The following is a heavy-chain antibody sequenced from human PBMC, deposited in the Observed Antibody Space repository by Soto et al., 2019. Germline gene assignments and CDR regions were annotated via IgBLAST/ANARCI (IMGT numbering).Heavy chain of an antibody. CDR3: ERGPFCGNDCYFDV. J-gene: IGHJ4*02. D-gene: IGHD2-21*02. V-gene: IGHV4-4*07. Sequence: XETLALTFTVAGGSISGFYGSWVRQPAGKGLEWIGRIYSSGATKYNPSLRNRVTMSVDTSTDQYSLNLASMTAADTAVYFCERGPFCGNDCYFDVWGQGTQVT. CDR2: IYSSGAT. CDR1: GGSISGFY.